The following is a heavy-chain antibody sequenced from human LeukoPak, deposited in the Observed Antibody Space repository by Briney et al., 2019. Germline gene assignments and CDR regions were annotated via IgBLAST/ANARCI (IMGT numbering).Heavy chain of an antibody. J-gene: IGHJ2*01. CDR3: VSGNSNWYFDL. CDR1: GDSISTYY. Sequence: PSETLSLTCTVSGDSISTYYWSWIRQPPGKGLEWIGWLYYSGSTNYNPSLKSRVTISVDTSKNQFSLKLNSVTAADTAVYYCVSGNSNWYFDLWCRGTLVTVSS. D-gene: IGHD2/OR15-2a*01. V-gene: IGHV4-59*01. CDR2: LYYSGST.